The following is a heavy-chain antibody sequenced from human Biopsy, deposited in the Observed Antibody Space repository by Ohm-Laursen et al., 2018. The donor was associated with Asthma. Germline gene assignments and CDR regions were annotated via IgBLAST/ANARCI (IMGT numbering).Heavy chain of an antibody. CDR2: ISVYNGNT. D-gene: IGHD3-10*01. V-gene: IGHV1-18*01. Sequence: GASVKVSCKTSGYIFNSAGITWVRRAPGQGLEWMGWISVYNGNTKVAQKLQDRVTMITDTSTSTAYMELRSLRSDDAAVYFCARAVDYSHYYGIDVWGQGTTVTVS. CDR3: ARAVDYSHYYGIDV. CDR1: GYIFNSAG. J-gene: IGHJ6*02.